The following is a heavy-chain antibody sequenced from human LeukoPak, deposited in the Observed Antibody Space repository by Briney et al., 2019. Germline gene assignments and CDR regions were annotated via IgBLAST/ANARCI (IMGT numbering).Heavy chain of an antibody. CDR1: GYSFSNYW. CDR3: ARHGNWGQKNPFDV. J-gene: IGHJ3*01. CDR2: IYPGDSDT. V-gene: IGHV5-51*01. Sequence: GESLKISCKGSGYSFSNYWIGWVRQRPGKGLEWMGIIYPGDSDTRYSPSFQGQVTISAGKSISTAYLQWSSLKASDNAMYYCARHGNWGQKNPFDVWGQGTMVTVSS. D-gene: IGHD7-27*01.